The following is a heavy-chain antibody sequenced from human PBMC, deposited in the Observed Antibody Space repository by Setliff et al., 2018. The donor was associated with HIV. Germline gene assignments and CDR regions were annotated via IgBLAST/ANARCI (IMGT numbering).Heavy chain of an antibody. CDR3: ARLFRWLQFPDRFDS. CDR2: IYYTGST. J-gene: IGHJ4*02. V-gene: IGHV4-39*07. Sequence: PSETLSLTCTVSGGSISSDSYYWGWIRQPPGKGLEWIGSIYYTGSTYYNPSLKSRVTISVDTSKNQFSLKLSSVTAADTAVYYCARLFRWLQFPDRFDSWGQGALVTVSS. CDR1: GGSISSDSYY. D-gene: IGHD6-19*01.